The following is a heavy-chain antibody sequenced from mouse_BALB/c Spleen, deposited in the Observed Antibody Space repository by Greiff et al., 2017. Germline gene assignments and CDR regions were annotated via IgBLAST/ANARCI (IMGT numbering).Heavy chain of an antibody. CDR2: ISDGGSYT. CDR1: GFTFSDYY. V-gene: IGHV5-4*02. CDR3: ARYDWYFDV. D-gene: IGHD2-14*01. Sequence: DVKLVESGGGLVKPGGSLKLSCAASGFTFSDYYMYWVRQTPEKRLEWVATISDGGSYTYYPDSVKGRFTISRDNAKNNLYLQMSSLKSEDTAMYYCARYDWYFDVWGAGTTVTVSS. J-gene: IGHJ1*01.